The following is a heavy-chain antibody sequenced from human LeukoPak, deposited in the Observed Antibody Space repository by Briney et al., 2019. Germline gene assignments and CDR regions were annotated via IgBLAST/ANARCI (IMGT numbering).Heavy chain of an antibody. J-gene: IGHJ4*02. D-gene: IGHD3-22*01. CDR2: IYYSGST. V-gene: IGHV4-39*01. CDR1: GGSISSRNYY. Sequence: SETLSLTCTVSGGSISSRNYYWAWIRQPPGKGLEWIASIYYSGSTYYSPSLKSRVTISVDTSKNQFSLKMTSVTAADTAVYYCASGSISTGYYHYWGQGTLVTVSS. CDR3: ASGSISTGYYHY.